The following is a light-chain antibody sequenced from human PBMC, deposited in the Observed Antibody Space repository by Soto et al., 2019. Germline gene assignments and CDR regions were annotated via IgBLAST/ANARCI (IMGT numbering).Light chain of an antibody. V-gene: IGKV3-20*01. CDR2: HAS. CDR1: QSVSSNY. CDR3: QQYGNSPFS. J-gene: IGKJ3*01. Sequence: EIVLTQSPGTLSLSPGERATLSCGASQSVSSNYLAWYQQKPGQAPWLLIYHASSRAGGVPDRFSGSGSGRDFTLTISRLEPEDFAVYYCQQYGNSPFSFGPGTKVDIK.